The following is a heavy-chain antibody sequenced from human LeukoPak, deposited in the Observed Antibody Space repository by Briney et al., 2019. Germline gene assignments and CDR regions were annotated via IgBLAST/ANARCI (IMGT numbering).Heavy chain of an antibody. D-gene: IGHD1-14*01. V-gene: IGHV4-34*01. CDR3: ARRRSAGFLDY. J-gene: IGHJ4*02. Sequence: SETLSLTCAVYGGSFSGYYWSWIRQPPGKGLEWIGEINHSGSTNYNPSLKSRVTTSVDTSKNQFSLKLSSVTAADTAVYYCARRRSAGFLDYWGQGTQVTASS. CDR1: GGSFSGYY. CDR2: INHSGST.